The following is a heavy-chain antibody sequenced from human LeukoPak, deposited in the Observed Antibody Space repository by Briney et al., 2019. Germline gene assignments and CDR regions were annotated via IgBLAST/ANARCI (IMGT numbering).Heavy chain of an antibody. D-gene: IGHD3-3*01. CDR3: ARARSFRRITIFGVVIPYGMDV. CDR1: GYTFTSYD. Sequence: SVKVSCKASGYTFTSYDINWVRQATGQGLEWMGWMNPNSGNTGYAQKFQGRVTMTRNTSISTAYMELSSLRSEDTAVYYCARARSFRRITIFGVVIPYGMDVWGQGTTVTVSS. V-gene: IGHV1-8*01. CDR2: MNPNSGNT. J-gene: IGHJ6*02.